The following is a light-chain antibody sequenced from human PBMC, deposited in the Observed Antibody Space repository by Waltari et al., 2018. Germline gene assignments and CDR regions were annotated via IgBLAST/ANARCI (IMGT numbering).Light chain of an antibody. J-gene: IGKJ1*01. CDR2: GAT. CDR1: KSVSSNY. Sequence: EIGLTQSPGTLSLSPGERATLSCRASKSVSSNYLAWYQQNPGQAPSLVIYGATSRATGIPDRFSGSGSGTDFTLTISRLEPEDFAVYYCQQYGSSPWTFGQGTKVEIK. CDR3: QQYGSSPWT. V-gene: IGKV3-20*01.